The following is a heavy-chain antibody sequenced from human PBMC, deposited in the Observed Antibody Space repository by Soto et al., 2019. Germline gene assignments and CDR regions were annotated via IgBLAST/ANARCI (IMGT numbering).Heavy chain of an antibody. V-gene: IGHV1-69*13. CDR2: IIPIFGTA. D-gene: IGHD3-10*01. CDR1: GGTFSSYA. J-gene: IGHJ4*02. CDR3: ARDLGYYGSGSYYLRMGYFDY. Sequence: ASVKVSCTASGGTFSSYAISWVRQAPGQGLEWMGGIIPIFGTANYAQKFQGRVTITADESASTAYMELSSLRSEDTAVYYCARDLGYYGSGSYYLRMGYFDYWGQGTLVTVSS.